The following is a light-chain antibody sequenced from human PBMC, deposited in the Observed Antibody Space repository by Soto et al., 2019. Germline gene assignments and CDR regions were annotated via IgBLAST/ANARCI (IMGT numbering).Light chain of an antibody. V-gene: IGKV2-24*01. Sequence: VMTQTPLSSPVTLGQPASISCRSSQSLGHSNGNTYLSWLQQRPGQPPRLLIYEVSKRFSGVPDRFSGSGAGTDFTLKISRVEAEDVGVYYCMQATQFPRTFGQGTKVEFK. J-gene: IGKJ1*01. CDR2: EVS. CDR1: QSLGHSNGNTY. CDR3: MQATQFPRT.